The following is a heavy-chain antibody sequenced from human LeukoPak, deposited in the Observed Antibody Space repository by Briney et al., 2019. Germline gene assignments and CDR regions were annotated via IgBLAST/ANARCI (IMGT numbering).Heavy chain of an antibody. CDR3: AKEGVPAAMSERYYFDY. J-gene: IGHJ4*02. Sequence: PGGSLRLSCAASGFTFSSYAMSWVRQAPGKGLEWVSAISGSGGSTYYADSVKGRFTISRDNSKNTLYLQMNSLRAEDTAVYYCAKEGVPAAMSERYYFDYWGQGTLVTVSS. D-gene: IGHD2-2*01. CDR2: ISGSGGST. V-gene: IGHV3-23*01. CDR1: GFTFSSYA.